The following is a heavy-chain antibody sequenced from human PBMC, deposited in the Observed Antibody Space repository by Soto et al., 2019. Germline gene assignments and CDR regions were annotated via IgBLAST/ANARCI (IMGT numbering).Heavy chain of an antibody. D-gene: IGHD4-17*01. V-gene: IGHV3-33*01. J-gene: IGHJ6*02. CDR2: IWYDGSNK. CDR3: ARSGDYVYYYAMDV. Sequence: QVQLVESGGGVVQPGRSLRLSCAASGFTFSTYGMHWVRQAPGKGLEWVAVIWYDGSNKYYADSLKGRFTISRDNSKSTLYLQMNSLRAEDTAVYYCARSGDYVYYYAMDVWGQGTTVTVSS. CDR1: GFTFSTYG.